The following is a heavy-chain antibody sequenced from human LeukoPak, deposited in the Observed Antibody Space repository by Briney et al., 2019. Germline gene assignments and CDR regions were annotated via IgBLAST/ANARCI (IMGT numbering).Heavy chain of an antibody. CDR3: ARHYDFWSAYNY. D-gene: IGHD3-3*01. CDR2: ISGSGGST. J-gene: IGHJ4*02. V-gene: IGHV3-23*01. Sequence: GGSLRLSCAASGFTFSSYAMSWVRQAPGKGLEWVSAISGSGGSTYYADSVEGRFTISRDNSKNTLYLQMNSLRAEDTAVYYCARHYDFWSAYNYWGQGILVTVSS. CDR1: GFTFSSYA.